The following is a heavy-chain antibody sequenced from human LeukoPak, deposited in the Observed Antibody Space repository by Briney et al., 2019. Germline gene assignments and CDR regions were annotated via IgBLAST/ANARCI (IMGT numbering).Heavy chain of an antibody. Sequence: SETLSLTCAVYGGSFSGYYWTWIRQPPGKGLEWIGEINHSGSTNYNPSLKSRVTISVDTSKNQFSLKLSSVTAADTAVYYCARVIGITIFGVVMVPWFDPWGQGTLATVSS. CDR1: GGSFSGYY. CDR2: INHSGST. D-gene: IGHD3-3*01. V-gene: IGHV4-34*01. CDR3: ARVIGITIFGVVMVPWFDP. J-gene: IGHJ5*02.